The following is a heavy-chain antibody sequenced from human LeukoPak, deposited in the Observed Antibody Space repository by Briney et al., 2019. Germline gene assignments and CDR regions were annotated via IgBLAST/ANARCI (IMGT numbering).Heavy chain of an antibody. CDR3: ARGPYCTNGVCYGRYSVKNWFDP. CDR2: INHSGST. J-gene: IGHJ5*02. CDR1: GGSFSGYY. D-gene: IGHD2-8*01. V-gene: IGHV4-34*01. Sequence: PSETLSLTCAVYGGSFSGYYWSWIRQPPGKGLEWIGEINHSGSTNYNPSLKSRVTISVDTSKNQFSLKLSSVTAADTAVYYCARGPYCTNGVCYGRYSVKNWFDPRGQGTLVTVSS.